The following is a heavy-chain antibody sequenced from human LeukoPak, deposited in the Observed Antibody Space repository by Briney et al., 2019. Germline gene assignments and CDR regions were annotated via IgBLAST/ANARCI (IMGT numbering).Heavy chain of an antibody. CDR3: ARTRAYYAGSDYYYP. CDR1: GYTFTAYY. V-gene: IGHV1-2*02. D-gene: IGHD3-22*01. J-gene: IGHJ4*02. CDR2: INPNSGGT. Sequence: GASVKVSCKASGYTFTAYYIHWVRQAPGQGLEWMGWINPNSGGTNYAQTFQGRVTMTRDTSISTAYMELSRLRSDDTAVYYCARTRAYYAGSDYYYPWGQGTLVTVSS.